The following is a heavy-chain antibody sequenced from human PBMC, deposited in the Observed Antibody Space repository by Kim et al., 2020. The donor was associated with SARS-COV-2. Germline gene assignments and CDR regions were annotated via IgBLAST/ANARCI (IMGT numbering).Heavy chain of an antibody. CDR1: GFTFSDSA. CDR3: TRVPGTHSAFWAAFD. Sequence: GGSLRLSCAASGFTFSDSAIHWVRQASGKGLEWVGRIRSKSNSYATAYSASVKGRFTISRDDSKNTAYLQINSLKTEDTAVYYCTRVPGTHSAFWAAFD. D-gene: IGHD1-1*01. CDR2: IRSKSNSYAT. V-gene: IGHV3-73*01. J-gene: IGHJ3*02.